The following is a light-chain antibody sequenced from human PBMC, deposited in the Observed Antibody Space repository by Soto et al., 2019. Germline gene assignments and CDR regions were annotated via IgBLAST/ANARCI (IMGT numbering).Light chain of an antibody. V-gene: IGKV3-20*01. CDR1: QSVSSSY. J-gene: IGKJ3*01. CDR3: QHGRT. CDR2: GAS. Sequence: EIVLTQSPGTLSLSPGERATLSCRASQSVSSSYLAWYQQKPGQAPRLLIYGASSRATGIPDRLSGSGSGTDFTLTISRLEPEDFAVYYCQHGRTFGPGTKVDIK.